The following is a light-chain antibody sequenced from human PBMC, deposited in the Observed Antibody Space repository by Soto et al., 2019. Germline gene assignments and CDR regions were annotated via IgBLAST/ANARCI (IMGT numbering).Light chain of an antibody. Sequence: EIVMTQSPATLSVSPGGRATLSCRASQSVSSTLAWYQQKPGQAPRLLIYGASTRATGFPARFSGSGSGTEFTLTISSLQSEDFAVYYCRQYKNWPLTFGGGTKVYIK. CDR1: QSVSST. CDR2: GAS. CDR3: RQYKNWPLT. J-gene: IGKJ4*01. V-gene: IGKV3-15*01.